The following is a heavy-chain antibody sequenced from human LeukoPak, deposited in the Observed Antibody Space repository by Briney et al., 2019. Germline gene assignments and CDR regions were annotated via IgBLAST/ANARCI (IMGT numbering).Heavy chain of an antibody. J-gene: IGHJ5*01. Sequence: SETVSLTCTVPGDSISTYYWSWIRQPPGKGLECIGYIHYSGSTNYNPSLKSRVTLSLYTSKNQFSLNLRSVTAADTGVYYCARMRGDYVVDSWGQGTLVTVSS. CDR1: GDSISTYY. CDR3: ARMRGDYVVDS. V-gene: IGHV4-59*01. D-gene: IGHD4-17*01. CDR2: IHYSGST.